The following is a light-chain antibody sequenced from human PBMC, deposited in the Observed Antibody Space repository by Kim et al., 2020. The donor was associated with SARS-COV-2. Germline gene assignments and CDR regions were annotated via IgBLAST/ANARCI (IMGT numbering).Light chain of an antibody. V-gene: IGLV2-14*04. Sequence: GQRVSNSCTGNSNAVASYDHVSWYQQHPGKGPQLLIYDVHERPSGVSNRFSGSKSGDTTFLIISGLQAEDEADYYCSSHTTSSTYVFGTGTKVTVL. J-gene: IGLJ1*01. CDR3: SSHTTSSTYV. CDR2: DVH. CDR1: SNAVASYDH.